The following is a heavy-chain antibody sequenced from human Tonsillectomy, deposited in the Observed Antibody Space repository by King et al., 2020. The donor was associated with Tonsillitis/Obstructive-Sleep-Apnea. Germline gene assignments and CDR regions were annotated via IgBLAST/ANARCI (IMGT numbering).Heavy chain of an antibody. CDR2: ISPYNGNT. V-gene: IGHV1-18*01. Sequence: QLVQSGGEVKKPGASVKVSCKASGYTFINYGITWVRQAPGQGLEWMGWISPYNGNTNYAQKIQDRVTMTKDRSTSTAYMELRNLRSDDTAVYYCARGGLGYSDGDRPDWFDPGGQGTLVTVSS. CDR3: ARGGLGYSDGDRPDWFDP. CDR1: GYTFINYG. J-gene: IGHJ5*02. D-gene: IGHD5-18*01.